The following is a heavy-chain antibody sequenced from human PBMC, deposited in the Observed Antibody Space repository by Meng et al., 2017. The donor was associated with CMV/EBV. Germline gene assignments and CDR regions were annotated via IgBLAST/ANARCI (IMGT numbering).Heavy chain of an antibody. V-gene: IGHV4-4*01. D-gene: IGHD2-8*02. CDR2: ISYSGDT. J-gene: IGHJ4*02. CDR3: ARSPGFWSLDY. Sequence: CAVSGDSTSRNFCWSWVRQPPGKGLEWIGEISYSGDTKYNPSLQSRATISSDTTNNRFSLRLNSVTAADTGVYFCARSPGFWSLDYWGRGTLVTVSS. CDR1: GDSTSRNFC.